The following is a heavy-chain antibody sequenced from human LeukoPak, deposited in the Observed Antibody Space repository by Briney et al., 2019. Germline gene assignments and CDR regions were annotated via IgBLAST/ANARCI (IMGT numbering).Heavy chain of an antibody. D-gene: IGHD2-15*01. CDR2: IWFDGRNE. CDR3: ARGDCSGGICYSVTNFDY. V-gene: IGHV3-33*01. J-gene: IGHJ4*02. CDR1: GFTFSNYG. Sequence: GGSLRLSCAASGFTFSNYGMHWVRQAPGKGLEWVAVIWFDGRNEHYVDSVKGRFTISRGNSKNTLYLQMNSLRAEDTAVYYCARGDCSGGICYSVTNFDYWGQGNLVTVSS.